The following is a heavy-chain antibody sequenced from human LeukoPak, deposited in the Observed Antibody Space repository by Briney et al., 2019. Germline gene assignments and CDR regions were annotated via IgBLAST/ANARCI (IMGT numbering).Heavy chain of an antibody. CDR3: ARDASALVGAPYFDY. CDR2: ISYDVSNK. J-gene: IGHJ4*02. V-gene: IGHV3-30*04. Sequence: GKSLRLSCAASGFTFSSYAMHWVSQAPGKGLGWGAVISYDVSNKYYADSVKGRFTISRDNSKNTLYLQMNSLRAEDTAVYYGARDASALVGAPYFDYWGQGTLVTVSS. CDR1: GFTFSSYA. D-gene: IGHD1-26*01.